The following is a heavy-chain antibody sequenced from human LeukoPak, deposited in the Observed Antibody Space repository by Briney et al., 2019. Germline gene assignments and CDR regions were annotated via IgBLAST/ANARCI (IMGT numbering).Heavy chain of an antibody. Sequence: ASVKVSCKASGGTFSSYAISWVRQAPGQGLEWMGGIIPIFGTANYAQKFQGRVTITADKSTSTAYMGLSSLRSEDTAVYYCARVLVLTGYHLPGYYFDYWGQGTLVTVSS. D-gene: IGHD3-9*01. J-gene: IGHJ4*02. CDR3: ARVLVLTGYHLPGYYFDY. CDR2: IIPIFGTA. V-gene: IGHV1-69*06. CDR1: GGTFSSYA.